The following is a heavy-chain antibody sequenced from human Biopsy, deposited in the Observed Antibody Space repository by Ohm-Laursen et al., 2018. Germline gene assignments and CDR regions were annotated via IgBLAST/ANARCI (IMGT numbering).Heavy chain of an antibody. V-gene: IGHV3-21*01. Sequence: SLRLSCAASGFTLSSYSTNWVRQAPGKGLEWISYISETSSHIYDADSVGGRFTVARDIAKNSLYLQLNSLRVEDTAVYYCARDSSRRAREGGMDVWGQGTTVTVSS. J-gene: IGHJ6*02. CDR1: GFTLSSYS. CDR2: ISETSSHI. D-gene: IGHD6-6*01. CDR3: ARDSSRRAREGGMDV.